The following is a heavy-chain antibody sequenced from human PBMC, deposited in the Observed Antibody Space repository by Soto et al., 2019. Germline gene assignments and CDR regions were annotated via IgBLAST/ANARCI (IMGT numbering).Heavy chain of an antibody. D-gene: IGHD3-3*01. CDR3: ARASGSIFGVVMTYYYMDV. Sequence: GGSLRLSCAASGFTFSSYSRNWVRQAPGKGLEWVSSISSSSSYIYYADSVKGRFTISRDNAKNSLYLQMNSLRAEDTAVYYCARASGSIFGVVMTYYYMDVWGKGTTVTVSS. CDR1: GFTFSSYS. V-gene: IGHV3-21*01. CDR2: ISSSSSYI. J-gene: IGHJ6*03.